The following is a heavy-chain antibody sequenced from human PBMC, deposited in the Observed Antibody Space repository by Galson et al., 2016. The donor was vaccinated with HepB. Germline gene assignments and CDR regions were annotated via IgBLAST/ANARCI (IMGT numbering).Heavy chain of an antibody. CDR2: IDWDDDK. Sequence: PALVKPTQTLKLTCTLSGLSLTTREMCVHWIRQPPGKALEWLAIIDWDDDKYYNTSLETRLTISKDTSKNQVVITMASMDTVDTATYSCARSSAWDEAFDIWGQGTMVTVSS. D-gene: IGHD6-19*01. J-gene: IGHJ3*02. CDR1: GLSLTTREMC. CDR3: ARSSAWDEAFDI. V-gene: IGHV2-70*13.